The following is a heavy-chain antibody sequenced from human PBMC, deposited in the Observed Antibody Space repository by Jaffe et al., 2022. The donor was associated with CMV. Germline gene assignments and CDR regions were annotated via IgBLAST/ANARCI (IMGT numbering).Heavy chain of an antibody. CDR3: AREPTVGVVIRGDYYYGMDV. CDR2: ISSSSSYI. V-gene: IGHV3-21*01. J-gene: IGHJ6*02. D-gene: IGHD3-3*01. CDR1: GFTFSSYS. Sequence: EVQLVESGGGLVKPGGSLRLSCAASGFTFSSYSMNWVRQAPGKGLEWVSSISSSSSYIYYADSVKGRFTISRDNAKNSLYLQMNSLRAEDTAVYYCAREPTVGVVIRGDYYYGMDVWGQGTTVTVSS.